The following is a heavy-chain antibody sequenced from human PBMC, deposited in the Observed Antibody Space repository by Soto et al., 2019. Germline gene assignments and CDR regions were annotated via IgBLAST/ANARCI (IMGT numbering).Heavy chain of an antibody. V-gene: IGHV1-3*01. Sequence: QVQLVQSGAEVKEPGASVKVSCKASGYTFSGYVMHWVRQAPGQRLEWMGWINAGNGDTKYSQKFQGRVSITRDTSATTAYMELSSLTSEDTAVYYCAREGENWQGAFDIWGQGTMVTVSS. CDR2: INAGNGDT. J-gene: IGHJ3*02. CDR1: GYTFSGYV. CDR3: AREGENWQGAFDI. D-gene: IGHD1-1*01.